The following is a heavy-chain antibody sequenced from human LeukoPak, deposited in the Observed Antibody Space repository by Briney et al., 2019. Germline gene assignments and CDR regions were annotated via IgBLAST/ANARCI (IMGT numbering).Heavy chain of an antibody. D-gene: IGHD2-15*01. CDR2: ISAYNGNT. CDR3: ESAEVVVAATRAFDI. V-gene: IGHV1-18*01. J-gene: IGHJ3*02. CDR1: GYTFTSYG. Sequence: ASVRVSCKASGYTFTSYGISWVRQAPGQGLEWMGWISAYNGNTNYAQKLQGRVTMTTDTSTSTAYMELRSLRSDDTAVYYCESAEVVVAATRAFDIWGQGTMVTVSS.